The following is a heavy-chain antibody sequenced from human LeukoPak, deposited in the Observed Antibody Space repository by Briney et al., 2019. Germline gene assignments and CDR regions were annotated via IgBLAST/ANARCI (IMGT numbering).Heavy chain of an antibody. J-gene: IGHJ4*02. CDR2: ISSSNSYI. CDR3: ARAQWQGGYYFDY. Sequence: TGGSLRLSCAASGFTFSSYTMNWVRQAPGKGREWGSSISSSNSYIHYADSVKGRFTISRDNAKNALYLQMNSLRAEDTAVYYCARAQWQGGYYFDYWGQGTLVTVSS. V-gene: IGHV3-21*01. D-gene: IGHD6-19*01. CDR1: GFTFSSYT.